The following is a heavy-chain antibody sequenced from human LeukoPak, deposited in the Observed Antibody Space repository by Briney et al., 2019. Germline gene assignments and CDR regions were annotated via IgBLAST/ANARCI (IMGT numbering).Heavy chain of an antibody. J-gene: IGHJ4*02. CDR3: AKTTVVTQAFDY. V-gene: IGHV1-69*05. CDR2: IIPIFGTA. D-gene: IGHD4-23*01. CDR1: GGTFSSYA. Sequence: SVKVSCKASGGTFSSYAISWVRQAPGQGLEWMGGIIPIFGTANYAQKFQGRVTITTDKSTSTAYMELSSLRSEDTAVYYCAKTTVVTQAFDYWGQGTLVTVSS.